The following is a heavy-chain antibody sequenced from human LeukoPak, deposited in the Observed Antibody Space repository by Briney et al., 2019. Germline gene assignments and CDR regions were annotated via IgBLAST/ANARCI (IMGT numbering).Heavy chain of an antibody. CDR1: GYTFINYG. J-gene: IGHJ6*02. D-gene: IGHD2-15*01. CDR3: AREGSCSGGGCYMMRVDGMDV. V-gene: IGHV1-18*01. Sequence: ASVKVSCKASGYTFINYGITWVRQAPGQGLEWMGWISAYNDNTNYAQKLQGRVTMTTDTSTSTAYMELRSLRSDDTAVYYCAREGSCSGGGCYMMRVDGMDVWGQGTTVTVSS. CDR2: ISAYNDNT.